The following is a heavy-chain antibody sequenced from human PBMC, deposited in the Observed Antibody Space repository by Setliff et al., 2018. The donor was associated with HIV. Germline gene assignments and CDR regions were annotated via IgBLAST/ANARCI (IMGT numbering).Heavy chain of an antibody. J-gene: IGHJ5*02. CDR2: INSDGSST. CDR3: AKDYTTTFWEYNWFDL. V-gene: IGHV3-74*01. Sequence: GGSLRLSCAASGFTFSSYWMHWVRQAPGKGLVWVSRINSDGSSTSYADSVKGRFIISRDNSKDTLTLQMNDLRAEDTGLYYCAKDYTTTFWEYNWFDLWGQGTLVTVSS. D-gene: IGHD3-3*01. CDR1: GFTFSSYW.